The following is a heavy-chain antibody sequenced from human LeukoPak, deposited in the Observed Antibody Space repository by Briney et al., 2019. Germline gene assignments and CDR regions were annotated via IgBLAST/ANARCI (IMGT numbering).Heavy chain of an antibody. CDR3: ARTLDYIDY. CDR1: GFTFRSYS. Sequence: GGSLRLSCAASGFTFRSYSMNWVRQAPGKGLEWVSSITTSSSYIYYADSVKGRFTISRDNAKNSLYLHMNSLRAEDTAVYYCARTLDYIDYWGQGTLVTVSS. CDR2: ITTSSSYI. V-gene: IGHV3-21*06. J-gene: IGHJ4*02.